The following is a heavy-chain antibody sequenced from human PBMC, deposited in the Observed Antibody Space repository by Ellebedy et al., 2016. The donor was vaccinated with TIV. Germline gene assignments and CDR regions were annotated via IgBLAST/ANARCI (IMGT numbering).Heavy chain of an antibody. CDR2: ISYSGDLM. J-gene: IGHJ4*02. Sequence: GESLKISCAASGFIFSGYYMSWFCQAPGKGPEWVSYISYSGDLMYYADSVKGRFPTSRDNAGNSLYLQMNSLRAEDTAVYYCARLGVIAGAGASDYWGQGTLVIVSS. V-gene: IGHV3-11*01. D-gene: IGHD6-19*01. CDR3: ARLGVIAGAGASDY. CDR1: GFIFSGYY.